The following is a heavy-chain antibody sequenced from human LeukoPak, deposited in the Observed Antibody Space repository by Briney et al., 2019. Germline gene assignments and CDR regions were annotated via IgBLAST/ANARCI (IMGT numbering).Heavy chain of an antibody. D-gene: IGHD2-15*01. CDR3: ARVDCSGGSCYSVDC. CDR2: IYYSGST. V-gene: IGHV4-30-4*01. CDR1: GGSISSGDYY. J-gene: IGHJ4*02. Sequence: SQTLSLTCTVSGGSISSGDYYWSWIRQPPGKGLEWIGYIYYSGSTYYNPSLKSRVTISVDTSKNQFSLKLSSVTAADTAVYYCARVDCSGGSCYSVDCWGQGTLVTVSS.